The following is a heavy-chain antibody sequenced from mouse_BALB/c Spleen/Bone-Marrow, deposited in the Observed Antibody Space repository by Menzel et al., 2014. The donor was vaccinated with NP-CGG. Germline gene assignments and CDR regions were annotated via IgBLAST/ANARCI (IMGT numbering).Heavy chain of an antibody. V-gene: IGHV5-9-2*01. J-gene: IGHJ3*01. CDR1: GFTFNSYG. CDR2: ISGGGSYT. Sequence: EVQLVESGGGLVKSGGSLKLSCAASGFTFNSYGMSWVRQTPEKRLEWVATISGGGSYTFYPDSVKGRFTISRDNAKNNLYLKLSSLRSEDTALYYCARHAYYDQTEVSFVYWGQGTLVTVSA. D-gene: IGHD2-4*01. CDR3: ARHAYYDQTEVSFVY.